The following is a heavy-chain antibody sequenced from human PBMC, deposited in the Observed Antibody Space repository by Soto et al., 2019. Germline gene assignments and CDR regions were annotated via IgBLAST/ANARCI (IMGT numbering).Heavy chain of an antibody. V-gene: IGHV4-34*01. CDR3: ARYYGGKGLDY. Sequence: QVQLQQWGAGLLKPSETLSLTCAVYGRSFSGYYWSWIRQPPGKGLEWIGEINHSGSTNYNPSLKSRVTISVDTSISVDTSKNQFSLKLSSVTAADTAVYYCARYYGGKGLDYWGQGTLVTVSS. CDR1: GRSFSGYY. D-gene: IGHD4-17*01. J-gene: IGHJ4*02. CDR2: INHSGST.